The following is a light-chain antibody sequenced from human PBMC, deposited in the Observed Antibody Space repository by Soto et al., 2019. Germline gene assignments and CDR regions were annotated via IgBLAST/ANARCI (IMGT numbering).Light chain of an antibody. CDR1: SSDVGNYNY. J-gene: IGLJ3*02. V-gene: IGLV2-11*01. Sequence: QSALTQPRSVSGSPGQSVIISCTGTSSDVGNYNYVSWYQQHPGKAPKLMIYDVSKRPSGVPDRFSGSKSGNTASLTISGLQAEDDADYYCCSYAGRYALWVFGGGTKLTGL. CDR3: CSYAGRYALWV. CDR2: DVS.